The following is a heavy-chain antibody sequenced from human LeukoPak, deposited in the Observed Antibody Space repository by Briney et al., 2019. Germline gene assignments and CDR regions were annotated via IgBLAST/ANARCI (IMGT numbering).Heavy chain of an antibody. D-gene: IGHD2-15*01. CDR3: AREDIVVVVAARPPYYYYGMDV. CDR1: GGTFSSYA. Sequence: ASVKVSCTASGGTFSSYAISWVRQAPGQGLEWMGGIIPIFGTANYAQKFQGRVTITADESTSTAYMELSSLRSEDTAVYYCAREDIVVVVAARPPYYYYGMDVWGQGTTVTVSS. V-gene: IGHV1-69*13. CDR2: IIPIFGTA. J-gene: IGHJ6*02.